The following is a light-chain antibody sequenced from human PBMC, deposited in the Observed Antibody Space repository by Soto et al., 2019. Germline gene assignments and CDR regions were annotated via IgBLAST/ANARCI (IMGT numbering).Light chain of an antibody. Sequence: QSALTQPASVSGSPGQSITISCTGTIIDVGSYNLVSWYQQHPGKAPKLMIYEGSKRPSGVSNRFSGSKSGNTASLTISGLQAEDEADYYCCSYAGSRVFGGGTKLTVL. CDR1: IIDVGSYNL. CDR3: CSYAGSRV. J-gene: IGLJ3*02. CDR2: EGS. V-gene: IGLV2-23*01.